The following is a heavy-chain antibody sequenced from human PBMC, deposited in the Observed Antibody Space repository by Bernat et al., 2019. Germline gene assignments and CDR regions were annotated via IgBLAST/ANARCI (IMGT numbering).Heavy chain of an antibody. D-gene: IGHD4-17*01. Sequence: EVQLVESGGGLVQPGGSLRLSCAASGFTFSSYAMSWVRQAPGKGLEWVSAISGRGGSTYYADSVKGRFTISRDNSKNTLYLQMNSLRAEDTAVYYCARDPRDYGYGDYFDYWGQGTLVTVSS. CDR3: ARDPRDYGYGDYFDY. CDR2: ISGRGGST. CDR1: GFTFSSYA. J-gene: IGHJ4*02. V-gene: IGHV3-23*04.